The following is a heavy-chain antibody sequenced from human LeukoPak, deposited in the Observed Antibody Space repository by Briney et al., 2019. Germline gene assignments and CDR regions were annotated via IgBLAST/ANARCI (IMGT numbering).Heavy chain of an antibody. CDR3: ARDHAPLNGGYSEGEVFDC. Sequence: WASVKVSCKASGYTFTSYGINWLRQAPGQGLEWMGRSSLNNVNKNYIEKLQGRVTMTTDTSTSTAHMELRSLRPDDTAVYYCARDHAPLNGGYSEGEVFDCWGQGTLVTVSS. J-gene: IGHJ4*02. CDR2: SSLNNVNK. V-gene: IGHV1-18*01. D-gene: IGHD5-12*01. CDR1: GYTFTSYG.